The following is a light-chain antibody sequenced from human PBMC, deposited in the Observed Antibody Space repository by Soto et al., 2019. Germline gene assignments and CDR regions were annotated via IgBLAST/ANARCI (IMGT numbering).Light chain of an antibody. CDR3: QQYNDWPPA. J-gene: IGKJ4*01. V-gene: IGKV3-15*01. CDR2: GPS. CDR1: QSVSSK. Sequence: DTVMTQSPATLSLSQGERATLSCRASQSVSSKLVWYQQKPGQAPRFLIYGPSTRATGIPARFRGSGSGTEFTLTIDSLQSEDFAVYYCQQYNDWPPAFGGGTKVEIK.